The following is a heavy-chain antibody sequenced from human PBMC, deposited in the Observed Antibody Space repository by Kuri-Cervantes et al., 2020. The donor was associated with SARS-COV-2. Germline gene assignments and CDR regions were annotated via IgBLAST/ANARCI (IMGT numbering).Heavy chain of an antibody. V-gene: IGHV3-7*01. J-gene: IGHJ6*02. CDR3: ARDTGGTMIYYYYYYGMDV. CDR1: GFTFSSYW. CDR2: IKQDGSEK. Sequence: GGSLRLSCAASGFTFSSYWMSWVRQAPGKGLEWVANIKQDGSEKYYVDSVKGRFTISRDSAKNSLYLQMNSLRAEDTAVYYCARDTGGTMIYYYYYYGMDVWGQGTTVTVSS. D-gene: IGHD2-8*02.